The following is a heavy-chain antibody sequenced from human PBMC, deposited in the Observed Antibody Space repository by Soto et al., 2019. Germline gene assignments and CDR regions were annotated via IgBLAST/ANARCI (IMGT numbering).Heavy chain of an antibody. CDR2: IHYSGTT. V-gene: IGHV4-31*03. J-gene: IGHJ4*02. CDR3: ARDRDSYGFHDY. D-gene: IGHD5-18*01. Sequence: QVQLQESGPGLVKPSQTLSVTCTVSGGSISSGGSYWSWIRQHPGKGLEWIGYIHYSGTTYYNPSLKSRVTISIDTSKKQFSLKLSSVTAADTAVYYCARDRDSYGFHDYWGQGTLVTVSP. CDR1: GGSISSGGSY.